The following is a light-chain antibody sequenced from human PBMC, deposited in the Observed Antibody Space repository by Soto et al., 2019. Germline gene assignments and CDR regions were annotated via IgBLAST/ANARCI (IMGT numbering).Light chain of an antibody. V-gene: IGKV3-15*01. CDR1: QSVSSR. J-gene: IGKJ4*01. CDR3: QQYGSLPLT. CDR2: DTS. Sequence: EIVMTQSPATLSVSPGERAALSCRASQSVSSRLAWYRQRPGQAPRLVIYDTSTRATGVPARFSGSGSGTEFTLTISSLQSEDFGVYYCQQYGSLPLTFGGGTKV.